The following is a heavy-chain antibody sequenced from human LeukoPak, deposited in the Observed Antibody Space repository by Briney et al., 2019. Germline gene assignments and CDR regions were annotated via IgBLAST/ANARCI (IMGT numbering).Heavy chain of an antibody. V-gene: IGHV4-59*12. CDR2: IYYSGST. D-gene: IGHD5-12*01. Sequence: SETLSLTCTVSGGSISSYYWSWIRQPPGKGLEWIGYIYYSGSTNYNPSLKSRVTISVDTSKNQFSLKLSSVTAADTAVYYCARDSGYDDPDYFDYWGQGTLVTVSS. CDR3: ARDSGYDDPDYFDY. J-gene: IGHJ4*02. CDR1: GGSISSYY.